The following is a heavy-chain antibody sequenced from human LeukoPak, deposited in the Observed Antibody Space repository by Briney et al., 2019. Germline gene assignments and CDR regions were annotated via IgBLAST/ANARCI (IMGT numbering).Heavy chain of an antibody. D-gene: IGHD5-18*01. CDR3: AREIGPIQLHLWGSAFDY. J-gene: IGHJ4*02. Sequence: ASVKVSCKASGYTFSNYYIHWVRQSPGQGLEWMGIINPSGGSRSYAQKFQGRLTVTRDTSTSTVYMELSSLRSEDTAVYYCAREIGPIQLHLWGSAFDYWGQGTLVTVSS. V-gene: IGHV1-46*01. CDR1: GYTFSNYY. CDR2: INPSGGSR.